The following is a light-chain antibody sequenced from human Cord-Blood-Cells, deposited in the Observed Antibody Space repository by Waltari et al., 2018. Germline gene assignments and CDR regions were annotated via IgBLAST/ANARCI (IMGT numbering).Light chain of an antibody. CDR2: SNN. V-gene: IGLV1-44*01. Sequence: QSVLTQPPSASGTPGQRVTISCSGSSSNIGSNTVNWYQQLPGTAPKLLIYSNNQRPSGVPDRFSGSKSGNTASLTISGLQAEDEADYYCSSYTSSSTPVVFGGGTKLTVL. CDR3: SSYTSSSTPVV. CDR1: SSNIGSNT. J-gene: IGLJ2*01.